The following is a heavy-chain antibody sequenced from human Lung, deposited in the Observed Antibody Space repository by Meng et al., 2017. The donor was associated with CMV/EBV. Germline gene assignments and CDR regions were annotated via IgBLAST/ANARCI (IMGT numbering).Heavy chain of an antibody. V-gene: IGHV1-46*01. D-gene: IGHD5-18*01. CDR2: INPSGGHT. CDR1: GYSFTSCY. CDR3: ARGAYMYGSPQYFFDF. Sequence: VESRSEVNEPGPSVQVSRKAYGYSFTSCYIHWVRQAPGQGLEWMGIINPSGGHTRSAQKFQDRVTMTRDTSTSAVYMDVSSLRSEDTAVYYCARGAYMYGSPQYFFDFWGQGTLVTVSS. J-gene: IGHJ4*02.